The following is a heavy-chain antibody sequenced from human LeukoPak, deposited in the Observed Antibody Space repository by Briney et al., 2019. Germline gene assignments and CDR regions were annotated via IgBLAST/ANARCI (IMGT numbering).Heavy chain of an antibody. CDR3: ARDPDSSGYYYGGYFQH. J-gene: IGHJ1*01. Sequence: GGSLRLSCAASGFTFSSYAMHWVRQAPGKGLEWVAVISYDGSNKYYADPVKGRFTISRDNSKNTLYLQMNSLRAEDTAVYYCARDPDSSGYYYGGYFQHWGQGTLVTVSS. V-gene: IGHV3-30-3*01. D-gene: IGHD3-22*01. CDR1: GFTFSSYA. CDR2: ISYDGSNK.